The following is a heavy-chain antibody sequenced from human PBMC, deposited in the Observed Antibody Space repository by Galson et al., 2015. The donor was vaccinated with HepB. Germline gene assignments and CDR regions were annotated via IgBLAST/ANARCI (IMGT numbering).Heavy chain of an antibody. CDR2: IDPSDSYT. CDR1: GYSFTSYW. D-gene: IGHD3-3*01. J-gene: IGHJ3*02. Sequence: QSGAEVKKPGESLRISCKGSGYSFTSYWISWVRQMPGKGLEWMGRIDPSDSYTNYSPSFQGHVTISADKSISTAYLQWSSLKASDTAMYYCARPRGITIFGGDAFDIWGQGTMVTVSS. CDR3: ARPRGITIFGGDAFDI. V-gene: IGHV5-10-1*01.